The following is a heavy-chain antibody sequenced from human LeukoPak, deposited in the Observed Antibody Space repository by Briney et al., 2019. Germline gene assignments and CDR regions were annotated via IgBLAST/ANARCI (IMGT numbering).Heavy chain of an antibody. CDR1: GGTFSSYA. V-gene: IGHV1-69*05. J-gene: IGHJ5*02. Sequence: SVKVSCKASGGTFSSYAISWVRQAPGQGLEWMGRIIPIFGTANYAQKFQGRVTITTDESTSTAYMELSSLRSEDTAVYYCAREASYCSSTSCREFDPWGQGTLVTVSS. CDR2: IIPIFGTA. D-gene: IGHD2-2*01. CDR3: AREASYCSSTSCREFDP.